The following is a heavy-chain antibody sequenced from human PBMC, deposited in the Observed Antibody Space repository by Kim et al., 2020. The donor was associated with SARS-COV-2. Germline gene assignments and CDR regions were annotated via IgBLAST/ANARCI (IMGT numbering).Heavy chain of an antibody. Sequence: SETLSLTCTVSGGSISRSSYYWGWIRQPPGKGLEWIGTIYYSGNTYYNPSLKSRVTISVDTSKNQFSQKLSSVIAADTAVYYCARWSSVLFDYWGQGTLVTVSS. D-gene: IGHD3-3*01. CDR1: GGSISRSSYY. CDR3: ARWSSVLFDY. J-gene: IGHJ4*02. V-gene: IGHV4-39*01. CDR2: IYYSGNT.